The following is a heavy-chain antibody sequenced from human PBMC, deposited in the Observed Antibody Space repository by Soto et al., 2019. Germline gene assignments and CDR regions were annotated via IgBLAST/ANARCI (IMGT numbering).Heavy chain of an antibody. CDR2: IYSGGST. Sequence: GGSLRLSCAASGFTVSSNYMSWVRQAPGKGLEWVSVIYSGGSTYYADSVKGRFTISRDNSKNTLYLQMNSLRAEDTALYYCAKGRSYYYYYGLDVWGQGTTVTVSS. V-gene: IGHV3-53*01. CDR1: GFTVSSNY. J-gene: IGHJ6*02. CDR3: AKGRSYYYYYGLDV.